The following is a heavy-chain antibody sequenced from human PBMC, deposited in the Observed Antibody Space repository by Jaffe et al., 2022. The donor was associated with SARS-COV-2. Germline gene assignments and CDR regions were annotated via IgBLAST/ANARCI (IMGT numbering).Heavy chain of an antibody. V-gene: IGHV4-34*01. Sequence: QVQLQQWGAGLLKPSETLSLTCAVYGGSFSGYYWSWIRQPPGKGLEWIGEINHSGSTNYNPSLKSRVTISVDTSKNQFSLKLSSVTAADTAVYYCARARSLSITMVRGVIGWFDPWGQGTLVTVSS. CDR3: ARARSLSITMVRGVIGWFDP. J-gene: IGHJ5*02. CDR2: INHSGST. CDR1: GGSFSGYY. D-gene: IGHD3-10*01.